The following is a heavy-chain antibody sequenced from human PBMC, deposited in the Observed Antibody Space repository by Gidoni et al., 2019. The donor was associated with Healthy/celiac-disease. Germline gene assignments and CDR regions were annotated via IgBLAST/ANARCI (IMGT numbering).Heavy chain of an antibody. J-gene: IGHJ6*02. Sequence: EVQLVESGGGLVQPGRSLRLSCAASGFTFDDYAMHWVRQAPGKGLEWVSGISWNSGSIGYADSVKGRFTISRDNAKNSLYLQMNSLRAEDTALYYCAKDISGTSHYDGMDVWGQGTTVTVSS. CDR3: AKDISGTSHYDGMDV. D-gene: IGHD1-1*01. CDR1: GFTFDDYA. CDR2: ISWNSGSI. V-gene: IGHV3-9*01.